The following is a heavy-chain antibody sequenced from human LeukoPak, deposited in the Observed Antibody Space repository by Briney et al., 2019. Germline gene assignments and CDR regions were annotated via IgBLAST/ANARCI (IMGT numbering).Heavy chain of an antibody. CDR1: GFAFNIYS. D-gene: IGHD3-9*01. J-gene: IGHJ4*02. Sequence: GGSLRLSCAASGFAFNIYSMNWVRQAPGKGLEWISYITSDTRTIHYADSVKGRFTISRDNAENSLFLQMNSLRVEDTAIYYCARSRDWYVDNWGQGSLVTVSS. V-gene: IGHV3-48*01. CDR2: ITSDTRTI. CDR3: ARSRDWYVDN.